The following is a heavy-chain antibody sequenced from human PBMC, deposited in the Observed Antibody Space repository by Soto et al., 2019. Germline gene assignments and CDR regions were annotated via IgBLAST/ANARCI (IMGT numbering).Heavy chain of an antibody. CDR2: IIPIFGTA. J-gene: IGHJ5*02. D-gene: IGHD5-12*01. CDR1: GGTFSSYA. V-gene: IGHV1-69*01. CDR3: ARVVDIVATISQWFDP. Sequence: QVQLVQSGAEVKKPGSSVKVSCKASGGTFSSYAISWVRQAPGQGLEWMGGIIPIFGTANYAQKFQGIVTITADESTSTAYMELSSLRSEDTAVYYCARVVDIVATISQWFDPWGQGTLVTVSS.